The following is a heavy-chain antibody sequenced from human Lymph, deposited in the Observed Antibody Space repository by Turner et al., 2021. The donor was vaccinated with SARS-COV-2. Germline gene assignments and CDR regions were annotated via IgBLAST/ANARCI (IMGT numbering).Heavy chain of an antibody. CDR1: GYTLTGYY. CDR2: IHPNSSGT. CDR3: ARSRDLQSMVRGVDPFDY. Sequence: QVQLVQSGAEVKKPGASVKVSCKASGYTLTGYYMHWVRQAPGQGLEWMGWIHPNSSGTNYAQKFQGRVTMTRDTSISTAYMDLSRLRSDDTAMYYCARSRDLQSMVRGVDPFDYWGQGTLVTVSS. J-gene: IGHJ4*02. D-gene: IGHD3-10*01. V-gene: IGHV1-2*02.